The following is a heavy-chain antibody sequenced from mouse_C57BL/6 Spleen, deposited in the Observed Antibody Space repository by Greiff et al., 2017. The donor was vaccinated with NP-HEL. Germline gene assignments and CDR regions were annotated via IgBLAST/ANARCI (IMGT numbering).Heavy chain of an antibody. J-gene: IGHJ3*01. D-gene: IGHD4-1*01. CDR2: ISDGGSYT. Sequence: EVKVVESGGGLVKPGGSLKLSCAASGFTFSSYAMSWVRQTPEKRLEWVATISDGGSYTYYPDNVKGRFTISRDNAKNNLYLQMSHLKSEDTAMYYCARDILGRGSFAYWGQGTLVTVSA. V-gene: IGHV5-4*01. CDR3: ARDILGRGSFAY. CDR1: GFTFSSYA.